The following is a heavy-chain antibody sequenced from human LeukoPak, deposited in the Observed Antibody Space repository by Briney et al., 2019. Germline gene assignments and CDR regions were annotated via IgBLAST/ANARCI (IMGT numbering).Heavy chain of an antibody. Sequence: ASVKVSCKASGGTFSSYAISWVRQAPGQGLEWMGGIIPIFGTANYAQKFQGRVTITTDESTSTAYMELSSLRSEDTAVYYCAAREYSSSFFGYWGQGTLVTVSS. D-gene: IGHD6-6*01. CDR1: GGTFSSYA. CDR3: AAREYSSSFFGY. V-gene: IGHV1-69*05. J-gene: IGHJ4*02. CDR2: IIPIFGTA.